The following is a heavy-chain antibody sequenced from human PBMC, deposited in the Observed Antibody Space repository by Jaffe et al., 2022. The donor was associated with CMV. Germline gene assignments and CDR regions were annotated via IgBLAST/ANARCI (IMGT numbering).Heavy chain of an antibody. Sequence: EVQLVESGGGLVQPGGSLKLSCAASGFTFSGSAMHWVRQASGKGLEWVGRIRSKANSYATAYAASVKGRFTISRDDSKNTAYLQMNSLKTEDTAVYYCTRQSRGYSYGYDYWGQGTLVTVSS. J-gene: IGHJ4*02. CDR1: GFTFSGSA. D-gene: IGHD5-18*01. V-gene: IGHV3-73*02. CDR2: IRSKANSYAT. CDR3: TRQSRGYSYGYDY.